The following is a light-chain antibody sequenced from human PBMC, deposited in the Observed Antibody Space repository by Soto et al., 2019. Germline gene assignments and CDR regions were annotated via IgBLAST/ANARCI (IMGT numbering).Light chain of an antibody. V-gene: IGKV3-11*01. J-gene: IGKJ5*01. CDR1: QSVSSN. Sequence: EIVLTQSPGTLSLSPGEIATLSCRASQSVSSNLAWYQQKPGQAPRLLIYGASNRATGIPARFSGSGSGTDFTLTISSLEPEDFAVYYCQQRSNWPPITFGQGTRLEIK. CDR2: GAS. CDR3: QQRSNWPPIT.